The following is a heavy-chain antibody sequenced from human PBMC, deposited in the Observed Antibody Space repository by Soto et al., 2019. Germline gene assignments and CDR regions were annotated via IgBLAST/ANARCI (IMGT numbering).Heavy chain of an antibody. CDR2: IYPGDSDT. V-gene: IGHV5-51*01. D-gene: IGHD6-13*01. CDR3: ASTSIAAAGKDQNWFDP. Sequence: HGESLKISCKGSGYSFTSYWIGWVRQMPGKGLEWMGIIYPGDSDTRYSPSFQGQVTISADKSISTAYLQWSSLKASDTAMYYCASTSIAAAGKDQNWFDPWGQGTLVTVSS. J-gene: IGHJ5*02. CDR1: GYSFTSYW.